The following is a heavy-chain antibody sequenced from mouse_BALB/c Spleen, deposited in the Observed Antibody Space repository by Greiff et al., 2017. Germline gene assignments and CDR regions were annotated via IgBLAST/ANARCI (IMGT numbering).Heavy chain of an antibody. CDR3: ARQLGLLYAMDY. Sequence: QVQLQQSGAELARPGASVKMSCKASGYTFTSYTMHWVKQRPGQGLEWIGYINPSSGYTNYNQKFKDKATLTADKSSSTAYMQLSSLTSEDSAVYYCARQLGLLYAMDYWGEGTSVTVSS. V-gene: IGHV1-4*01. J-gene: IGHJ4*01. CDR1: GYTFTSYT. CDR2: INPSSGYT. D-gene: IGHD3-1*01.